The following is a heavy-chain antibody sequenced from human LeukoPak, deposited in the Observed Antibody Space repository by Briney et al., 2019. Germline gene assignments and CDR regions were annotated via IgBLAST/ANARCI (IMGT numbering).Heavy chain of an antibody. CDR2: IYHSGNT. CDR1: YNSISDYY. V-gene: IGHV4-59*01. J-gene: IGHJ4*02. CDR3: ARERPDYYDSSGLFDY. Sequence: PSETLSLTCVVSYNSISDYYWSWIRQPPGKGLEWIGNIYHSGNTNYNPSLKSRVTLSLETSQNQFSLNLNSVTAADTAVYYCARERPDYYDSSGLFDYWGRGILVTVSS. D-gene: IGHD3-22*01.